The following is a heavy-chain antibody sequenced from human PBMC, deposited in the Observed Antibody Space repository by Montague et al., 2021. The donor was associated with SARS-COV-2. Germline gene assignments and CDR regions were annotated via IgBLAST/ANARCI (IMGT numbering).Heavy chain of an antibody. CDR1: GGSISNSIYY. Sequence: SETLSLTCTVSGGSISNSIYYWDWLRQPPGKGLEWIGSIYYTENTYYNPSLKSRVTISIDTSKNQFSLKLSSVTAADTAVYYCARPGSGYSYGSGAFDHWGQGTLVTVSS. CDR2: IYYTENT. D-gene: IGHD5-18*01. CDR3: ARPGSGYSYGSGAFDH. J-gene: IGHJ4*02. V-gene: IGHV4-39*01.